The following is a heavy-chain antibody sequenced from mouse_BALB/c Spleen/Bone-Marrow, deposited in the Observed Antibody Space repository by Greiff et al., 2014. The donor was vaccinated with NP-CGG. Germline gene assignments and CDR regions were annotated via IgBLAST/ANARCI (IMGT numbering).Heavy chain of an antibody. CDR3: ARHYGYVDAMDY. V-gene: IGHV5-6-5*01. CDR1: GITVSSYT. D-gene: IGHD1-2*01. Sequence: EVMLVESGGGLVKPGESLKFSCAASGITVSSYTMSWVRQTPEKRLEWVASITGGGTTYYPDSVKGRFTISRDNARNILHLQVSSLRSEDTAIYYCARHYGYVDAMDYWGQGTSVTVSS. J-gene: IGHJ4*01. CDR2: ITGGGTT.